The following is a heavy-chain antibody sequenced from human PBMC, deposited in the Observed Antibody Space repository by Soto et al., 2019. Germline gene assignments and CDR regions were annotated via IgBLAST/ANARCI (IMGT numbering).Heavy chain of an antibody. CDR3: AREVSSSSDGWFAP. CDR1: GGTFSSYA. J-gene: IGHJ5*02. V-gene: IGHV1-69*13. CDR2: IIPIFGTA. D-gene: IGHD6-6*01. Sequence: GASVKVSCKASGGTFSSYAISWVPQAPGQGLEWMGGIIPIFGTANYAQKFQGRVTITADESTSTAYMELSSLRSEDTAVYYCAREVSSSSDGWFAPWGQGTLVTAPQ.